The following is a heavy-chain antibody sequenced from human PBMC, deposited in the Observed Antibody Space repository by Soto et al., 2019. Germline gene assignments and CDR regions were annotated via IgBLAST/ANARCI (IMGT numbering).Heavy chain of an antibody. CDR3: ARGPTNYYDSSGYGLAFDI. CDR2: ISAYNGNT. D-gene: IGHD3-22*01. V-gene: IGHV1-18*04. J-gene: IGHJ3*02. CDR1: GYTFTSYG. Sequence: ASVKVSCKASGYTFTSYGISWVRQAPGQGLEWMGWISAYNGNTNYAQKLQGRVTMTTDTSTSTAYMELRSLRSDDTAVYYCARGPTNYYDSSGYGLAFDIWGQGTMVT.